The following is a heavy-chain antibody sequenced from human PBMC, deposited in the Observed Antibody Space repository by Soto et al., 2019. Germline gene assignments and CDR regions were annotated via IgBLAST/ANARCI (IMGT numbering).Heavy chain of an antibody. V-gene: IGHV3-66*04. D-gene: IGHD2-8*01. CDR2: IYSGGST. CDR3: ARHGLEDIVLMVYRPYFDY. Sequence: GGSLRLSCAASGFTVSSNYMSWVRQAPGKGLEWVSVIYSGGSTYYADSVKGRFTISRDNSKNTLYLQMNSLRAEDTAVYYCARHGLEDIVLMVYRPYFDYWGQGSLVIVSS. J-gene: IGHJ4*02. CDR1: GFTVSSNY.